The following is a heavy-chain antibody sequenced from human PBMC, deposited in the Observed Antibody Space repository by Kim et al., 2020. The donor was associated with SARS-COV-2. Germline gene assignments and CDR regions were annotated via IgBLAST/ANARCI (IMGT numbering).Heavy chain of an antibody. D-gene: IGHD7-27*01. CDR1: GFTSKSDW. J-gene: IGHJ4*02. CDR2: IKRDESER. V-gene: IGHV3-7*01. CDR3: ASLVTQCNWGSDY. Sequence: GGSLRLSCEVSGFTSKSDWMSWVRQAPGRGLEWVAMIKRDESERYFADSVRGRFTISRDNAKNSLFLQMNSLRVEDTALYYCASLVTQCNWGSDYWGQG.